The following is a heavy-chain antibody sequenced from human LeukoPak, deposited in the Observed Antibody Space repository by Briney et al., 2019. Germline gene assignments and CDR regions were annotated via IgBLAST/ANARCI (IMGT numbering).Heavy chain of an antibody. CDR1: GFTFSSYA. D-gene: IGHD3-3*01. CDR2: ISGSGGST. V-gene: IGHV3-23*01. J-gene: IGHJ4*02. Sequence: GASLRLSCAASGFTFSSYAMSWVRQAPGKGLEWVSAISGSGGSTYYADSVKGRFTVSRDNSKNTLYLQMNSLRAEDTAVYYCANSYDFWSGFFDYWGQGTLVTVSS. CDR3: ANSYDFWSGFFDY.